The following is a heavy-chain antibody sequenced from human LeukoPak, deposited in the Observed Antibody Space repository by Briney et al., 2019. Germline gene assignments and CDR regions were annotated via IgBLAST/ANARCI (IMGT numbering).Heavy chain of an antibody. CDR1: GFRLIKYA. V-gene: IGHV3-30*04. D-gene: IGHD5-24*01. Sequence: GGSLRLSCEASGFRLIKYAMHWVRQAPGRGLEWVAVISVDGKKEFYADSVKGRFTISRDNSKNVLFLQMNSLKAEDTATYYCARASMATINYYYFYMDAWGKGTTVAVSS. CDR3: ARASMATINYYYFYMDA. J-gene: IGHJ6*03. CDR2: ISVDGKKE.